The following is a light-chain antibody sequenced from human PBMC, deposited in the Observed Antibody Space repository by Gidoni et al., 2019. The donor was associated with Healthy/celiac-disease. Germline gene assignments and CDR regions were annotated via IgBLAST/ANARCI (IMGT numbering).Light chain of an antibody. Sequence: DIQMTQSPSTLSASVGDRVTITCRANQSISSWLAWYQQKPGKAPKLLIYDASSLESGVPSRFSGCGSGTEFTLTISSLQPDDFATYYCQQYRTFGQGTKVEIK. J-gene: IGKJ1*01. V-gene: IGKV1-5*01. CDR1: QSISSW. CDR2: DAS. CDR3: QQYRT.